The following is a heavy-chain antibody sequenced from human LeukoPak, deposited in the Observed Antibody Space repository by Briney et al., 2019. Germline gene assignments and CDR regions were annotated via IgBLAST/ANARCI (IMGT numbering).Heavy chain of an antibody. D-gene: IGHD3-16*02. CDR3: AKVLYRVTCFDY. Sequence: GGSLRLSCVASGFTFSTYTMGWVRQAPGKGLEWVSSISGSGGSTYYADSVKGRSTISRDNSKNTLYLQMNSLRAEDTAVYSCAKVLYRVTCFDYWGQGTLVTVSS. J-gene: IGHJ4*02. CDR2: ISGSGGST. CDR1: GFTFSTYT. V-gene: IGHV3-23*01.